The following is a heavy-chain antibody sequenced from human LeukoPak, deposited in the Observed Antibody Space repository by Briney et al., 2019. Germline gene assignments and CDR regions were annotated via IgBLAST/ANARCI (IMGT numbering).Heavy chain of an antibody. CDR2: IIPIFGTA. CDR3: ARGLDPTKPFDY. Sequence: ASVKVSCKASGGTFSSYAISWMRQAPGQGLEWMGGIIPIFGTANYAQKFQGRVTITADESTSTAYMELSSLRSEDTAVYYCARGLDPTKPFDYWGQGTLVTVSS. V-gene: IGHV1-69*01. D-gene: IGHD1-1*01. CDR1: GGTFSSYA. J-gene: IGHJ4*02.